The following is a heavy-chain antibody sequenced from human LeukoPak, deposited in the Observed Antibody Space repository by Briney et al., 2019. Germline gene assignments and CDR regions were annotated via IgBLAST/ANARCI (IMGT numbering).Heavy chain of an antibody. CDR3: ARDRPHNWFYP. CDR2: IHNDGDGP. V-gene: IGHV3-74*01. Sequence: GGSLKLSCPASRFTSRNYWMHWVRQAPGKRLVWVAHIHNDGDGPTYADSVKGRFTISRDNAKNTLYLQMNSLRAEDTAVYYCARDRPHNWFYPRGQGTLVTVSS. J-gene: IGHJ5*02. CDR1: RFTSRNYW.